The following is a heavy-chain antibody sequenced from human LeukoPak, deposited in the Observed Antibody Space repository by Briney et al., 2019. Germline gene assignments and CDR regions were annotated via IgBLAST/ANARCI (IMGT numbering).Heavy chain of an antibody. CDR2: INAGNGNT. V-gene: IGHV1-3*01. CDR3: ARDQIFGGASGWYFDY. Sequence: ASVKVSCKASGYTFTSYAMHWVRQAPGQRLEWMGWINAGNGNTKYSQKFQGRVTITRDTSASTAYMELSSLRSEDTAVYYCARDQIFGGASGWYFDYWGQGTLVTVSS. D-gene: IGHD6-19*01. CDR1: GYTFTSYA. J-gene: IGHJ4*02.